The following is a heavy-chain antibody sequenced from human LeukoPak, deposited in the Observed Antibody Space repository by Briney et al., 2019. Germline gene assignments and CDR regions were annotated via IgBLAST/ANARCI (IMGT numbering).Heavy chain of an antibody. D-gene: IGHD1-1*01. CDR1: GFTVSSNY. J-gene: IGHJ6*02. CDR3: AKSQERRAAYYYGMDV. V-gene: IGHV3-53*01. CDR2: IYSGGST. Sequence: GGYLRLSCAASGFTVSSNYMSWVRQAPGKGLEWVSVIYSGGSTYYADSVKGRFTISRDNSKNTLYLQMNSLRAEDTAVYYCAKSQERRAAYYYGMDVWGQGTTVTVSS.